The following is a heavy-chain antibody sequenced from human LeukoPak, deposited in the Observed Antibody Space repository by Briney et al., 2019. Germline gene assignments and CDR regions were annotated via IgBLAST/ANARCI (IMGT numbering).Heavy chain of an antibody. J-gene: IGHJ6*02. V-gene: IGHV3-30*02. D-gene: IGHD1-26*01. Sequence: GGSLRLSCAASGFTFSSYGMHWVRQAPGKGLEWVAFIRYDGSNKYYADSVKGRFTISRDISENTLYLQMNALRAEDTAVYYCARGGGRIVGATELLTAFNYYYGMDVWGQGTTVTVSS. CDR2: IRYDGSNK. CDR1: GFTFSSYG. CDR3: ARGGGRIVGATELLTAFNYYYGMDV.